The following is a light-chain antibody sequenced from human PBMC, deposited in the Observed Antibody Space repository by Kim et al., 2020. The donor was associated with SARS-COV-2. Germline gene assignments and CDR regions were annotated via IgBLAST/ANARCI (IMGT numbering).Light chain of an antibody. J-gene: IGKJ4*01. CDR1: QSLLYSTGYTF. V-gene: IGKV2-28*01. CDR2: LGS. CDR3: MQALQTPLT. Sequence: DIVMTQSPLSLPVSPGEQASISCRSIQSLLYSTGYTFLDWYLQKPGQSTELLIYLGSNRASGFPARFSGSGSGTDFTLTISRLQAEDVGAYYCMQALQTPLTFGGGTKVDIK.